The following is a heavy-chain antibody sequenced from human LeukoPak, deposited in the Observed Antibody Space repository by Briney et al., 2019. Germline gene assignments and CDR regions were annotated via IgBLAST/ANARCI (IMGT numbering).Heavy chain of an antibody. CDR1: GFTFSSYA. V-gene: IGHV3-23*01. D-gene: IGHD3-10*01. J-gene: IGHJ4*02. Sequence: GGSLRLSCAASGFTFSSYAMSWVRQAPGKGLEWVSAISGSGGSTYYADSVKGRFTISRNNSKNTLYLQMNCLRAEDSAVYYCAKSPITVTRGAGGYFVDWGQGTLVSVSS. CDR3: AKSPITVTRGAGGYFVD. CDR2: ISGSGGST.